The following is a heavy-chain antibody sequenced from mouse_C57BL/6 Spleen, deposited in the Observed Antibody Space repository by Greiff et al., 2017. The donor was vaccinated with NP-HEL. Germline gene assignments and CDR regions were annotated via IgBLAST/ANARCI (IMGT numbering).Heavy chain of an antibody. CDR3: ARGDDGYFSWFAY. J-gene: IGHJ3*01. CDR2: IDPSDSYT. V-gene: IGHV1-50*01. Sequence: QVQLQQPGAELVKPGASVKLSCKASGYTFTSYWMQWVKQRPGQGLEWIGEIDPSDSYTNYNQKFKGKATLTVDTSSSTAYMQLSSLTSEDSAVYDCARGDDGYFSWFAYWGQGTLVTVSA. CDR1: GYTFTSYW. D-gene: IGHD2-3*01.